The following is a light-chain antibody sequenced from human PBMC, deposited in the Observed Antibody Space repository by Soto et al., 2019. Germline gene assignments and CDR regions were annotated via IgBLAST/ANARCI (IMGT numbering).Light chain of an antibody. CDR3: AAWDASLHVV. CDR1: NSNIGRNS. J-gene: IGLJ2*01. Sequence: QLVLTQPPSASGAPGQRVTISCSGSNSNIGRNSVNWYQQLPGTAPKLLIYSNYQRPSGVPDRFSGSKSGTSASLAISGLQSEDEADYYCAAWDASLHVVFGGGTKLTVL. CDR2: SNY. V-gene: IGLV1-44*01.